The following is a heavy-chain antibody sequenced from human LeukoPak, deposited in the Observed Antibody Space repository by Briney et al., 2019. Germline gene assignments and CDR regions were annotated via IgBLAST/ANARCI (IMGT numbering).Heavy chain of an antibody. V-gene: IGHV3-33*06. D-gene: IGHD6-19*01. Sequence: PGGSPRLSCAASGFSFSENDMHWVRQAPGKGLEWVAVIWFDGKNKYYADSVKGRFTISRDNSGNTLFLEMNSLRVDDSAVYYCAKDRAVAGSDARYYFENWGQGTLVTVS. J-gene: IGHJ4*02. CDR1: GFSFSEND. CDR2: IWFDGKNK. CDR3: AKDRAVAGSDARYYFEN.